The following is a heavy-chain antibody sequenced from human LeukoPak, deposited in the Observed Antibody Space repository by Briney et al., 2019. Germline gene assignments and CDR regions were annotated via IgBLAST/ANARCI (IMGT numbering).Heavy chain of an antibody. Sequence: PGGSLRLSCTASGFNFDDYAMHWVRQPPGKGLEWVSGINWNGGSTGYADSVKGRFTISRDNAKNSLYLQMNSLRAEDTALYYCARRIVGATNWFDPWGQGTLVTVSS. CDR1: GFNFDDYA. J-gene: IGHJ5*02. CDR2: INWNGGST. D-gene: IGHD1-26*01. CDR3: ARRIVGATNWFDP. V-gene: IGHV3-20*04.